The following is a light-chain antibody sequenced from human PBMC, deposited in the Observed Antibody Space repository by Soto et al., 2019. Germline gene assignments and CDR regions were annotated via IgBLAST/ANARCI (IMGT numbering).Light chain of an antibody. CDR3: QWYASAPT. CDR2: AAS. J-gene: IGKJ1*01. CDR1: QGISNY. Sequence: DIQMTQSPSSLSASVGDRVTITCRASQGISNYLAWYQQKPVKVPKLLIYAASTLQSGVPSRFSGSGSGTDFTLTISSLQPEDVATYYCQWYASAPTFGQGTKVEI. V-gene: IGKV1-27*01.